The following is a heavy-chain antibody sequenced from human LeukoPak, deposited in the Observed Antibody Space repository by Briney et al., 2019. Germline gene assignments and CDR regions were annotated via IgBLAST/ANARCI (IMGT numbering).Heavy chain of an antibody. V-gene: IGHV1-69*04. D-gene: IGHD3-22*01. CDR3: AREGTLIVVTQPTTEVDAFDI. CDR1: GGTFSSYA. CDR2: IIPILGIA. J-gene: IGHJ3*02. Sequence: SVKVSCKASGGTFSSYAISWVRQAPGQGLEWMGRIIPILGIANYAQKFQGRVTITADKSTTTAYMELSSLRSEDTAVYYCAREGTLIVVTQPTTEVDAFDIWGQGTMVTVSS.